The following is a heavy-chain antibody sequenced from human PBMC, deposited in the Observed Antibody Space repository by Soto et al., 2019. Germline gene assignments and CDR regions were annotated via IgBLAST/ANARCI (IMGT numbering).Heavy chain of an antibody. J-gene: IGHJ4*02. CDR2: IYYSGST. V-gene: IGHV4-59*08. CDR3: ARHRDYDFWSGVDY. D-gene: IGHD3-3*01. Sequence: ASETLSLTCTVSGGSISSYYWSWIRKPPGKGLEWIGYIYYSGSTNYNPSLKSRVTISVDTSKNQFSLKLSSVTAADTAVYYCARHRDYDFWSGVDYWGQGTLVTVSS. CDR1: GGSISSYY.